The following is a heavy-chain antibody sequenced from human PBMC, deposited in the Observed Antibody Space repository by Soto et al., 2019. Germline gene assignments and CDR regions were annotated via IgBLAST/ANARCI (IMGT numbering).Heavy chain of an antibody. Sequence: SETLSLSCTVSGASISGSDHYWGWIRQTPGKGLEWIGSIFYSGLTHYNPSLKSRVTTSVDTSKNQISLKVTSVTAADTAVYYCVRWGIAVAPHYMDVWGTGTTVTVSS. D-gene: IGHD6-19*01. J-gene: IGHJ6*03. CDR1: GASISGSDHY. CDR3: VRWGIAVAPHYMDV. CDR2: IFYSGLT. V-gene: IGHV4-39*01.